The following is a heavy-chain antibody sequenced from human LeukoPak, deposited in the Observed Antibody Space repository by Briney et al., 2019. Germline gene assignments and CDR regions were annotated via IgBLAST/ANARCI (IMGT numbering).Heavy chain of an antibody. CDR3: ARVTTSCCANDY. CDR1: GFTFSSYA. D-gene: IGHD2-2*01. CDR2: ISGSGGST. Sequence: GGSLRLSCAASGFTFSSYAMSWVRQAPGKGLEWVAAISGSGGSTYYSDSLKGRFTISRDNAKNSLYLQMNSLRAEDTAVYYCARVTTSCCANDYWGQGTLVTVPS. V-gene: IGHV3-23*01. J-gene: IGHJ4*02.